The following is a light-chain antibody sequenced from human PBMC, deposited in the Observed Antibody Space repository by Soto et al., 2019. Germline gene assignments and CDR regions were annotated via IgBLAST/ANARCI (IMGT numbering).Light chain of an antibody. CDR2: ASS. J-gene: IGKJ1*01. CDR3: QQYNSYST. V-gene: IGKV1-9*01. CDR1: QAMSSS. Sequence: DIQLTQSPSFLSASVGDRVTITCRASQAMSSSLAWYQQKPAQAPKLLIYASSTLQSGVPSRFSGSGSGTEFTLTISSLQPEDFATYYCQQYNSYSTFGQGTKVEIK.